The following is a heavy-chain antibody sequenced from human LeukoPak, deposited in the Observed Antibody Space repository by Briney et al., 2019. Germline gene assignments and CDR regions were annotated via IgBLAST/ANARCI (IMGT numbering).Heavy chain of an antibody. Sequence: SETLSLTCAVYGGSFSGYYWSWIRQPPGKGLEWIGEINHSGRTNYNPSLKSRVTISVDTSNNQFSLRLGSVTAAYTAVYYCPPVYCGRTSCLDYWSQPSLVTVS. CDR2: INHSGRT. D-gene: IGHD2-2*01. V-gene: IGHV4-34*01. J-gene: IGHJ4*02. CDR1: GGSFSGYY. CDR3: PPVYCGRTSCLDY.